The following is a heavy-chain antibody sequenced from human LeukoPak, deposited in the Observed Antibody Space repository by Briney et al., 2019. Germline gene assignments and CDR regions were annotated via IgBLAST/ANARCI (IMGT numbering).Heavy chain of an antibody. D-gene: IGHD3-22*01. V-gene: IGHV1-18*01. Sequence: GASVNVSCKASGYSFTSYGISWVRQPPAQGLEWMGWISGYNGNTNYAQRLQGRVTMTTDTSTSTAYMELRSLSSDDAAVYYCARDRPYYYDSSAYYPDFWGQGTLVTVSS. CDR2: ISGYNGNT. CDR1: GYSFTSYG. J-gene: IGHJ4*02. CDR3: ARDRPYYYDSSAYYPDF.